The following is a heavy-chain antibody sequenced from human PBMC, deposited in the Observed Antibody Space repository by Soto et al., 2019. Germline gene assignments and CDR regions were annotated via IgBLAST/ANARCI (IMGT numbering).Heavy chain of an antibody. CDR1: GFTFSSYW. D-gene: IGHD3-22*01. CDR2: IKEDGSQK. Sequence: EVQLVESGGGLVQPGGSLRLSCAASGFTFSSYWMSWVRQAPGKGLEWVANIKEDGSQKNYVDSVKGRFTISRDNAKKXRYRQMNSLRAEDTAVYYCARHDCYDSSGSYYGMDVWGQGTAVTVSS. V-gene: IGHV3-7*04. J-gene: IGHJ6*02. CDR3: ARHDCYDSSGSYYGMDV.